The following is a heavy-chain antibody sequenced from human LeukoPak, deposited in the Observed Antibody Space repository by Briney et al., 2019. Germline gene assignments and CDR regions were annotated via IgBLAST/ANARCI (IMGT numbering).Heavy chain of an antibody. V-gene: IGHV4-59*11. D-gene: IGHD2-2*02. CDR1: GGSISSHY. CDR3: AARGCSSTSCYSGVWFDP. J-gene: IGHJ5*02. Sequence: SETLSLTCTVSGGSISSHYWSWIRQPPGKGLECIGYIYYSGSTNYNPSLKSRVTISVDTSKNQFSLKLSSVTAADTAVYYCAARGCSSTSCYSGVWFDPWGQGTLVTVSS. CDR2: IYYSGST.